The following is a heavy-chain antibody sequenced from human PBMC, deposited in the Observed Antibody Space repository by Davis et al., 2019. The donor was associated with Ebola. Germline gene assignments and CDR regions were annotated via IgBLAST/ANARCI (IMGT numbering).Heavy chain of an antibody. CDR2: IWYDGSNK. D-gene: IGHD4-17*01. Sequence: PGGSLRLSCAASGFTFSSYGMHWVRQAPGKGLEWVAVIWYDGSNKYYADSVKGRFTISRDNSKNTLYLQMNSLRAEDTAVYYCAKGGYGDYPFDYWGQGTLVTVSS. CDR1: GFTFSSYG. CDR3: AKGGYGDYPFDY. V-gene: IGHV3-33*06. J-gene: IGHJ4*02.